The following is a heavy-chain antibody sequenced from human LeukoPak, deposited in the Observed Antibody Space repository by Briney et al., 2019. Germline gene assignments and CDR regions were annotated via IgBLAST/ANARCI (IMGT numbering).Heavy chain of an antibody. CDR2: ISSDGRNK. CDR1: GVTFSSNT. D-gene: IGHD3-9*01. V-gene: IGHV3-30*04. Sequence: GRSLRLSCAASGVTFSSNTMHWVRQAPGKGLEWVAVISSDGRNKYYPYSVNGRFTISRDNSKNTVYLQMNSLRAEDTAVYYCARGRYFDCLKVLLDYWGQGTLVTVSS. J-gene: IGHJ4*02. CDR3: ARGRYFDCLKVLLDY.